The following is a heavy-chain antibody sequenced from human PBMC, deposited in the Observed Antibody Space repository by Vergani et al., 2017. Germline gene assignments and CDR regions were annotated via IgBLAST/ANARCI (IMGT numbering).Heavy chain of an antibody. CDR2: INHSGST. CDR3: ARGPGNRPPQWLVRGDAFDI. J-gene: IGHJ3*02. D-gene: IGHD6-19*01. CDR1: GFTFSDYY. Sequence: QVQLVESGGGLVKPGGSLRLSCAASGFTFSDYYMSWIRQAPGKGLEWIGEINHSGSTNYNPSLKSRVTISVDTSTNQFSLKLSSVTAADTAVYYCARGPGNRPPQWLVRGDAFDIWGQGTMVTVSS. V-gene: IGHV4-34*01.